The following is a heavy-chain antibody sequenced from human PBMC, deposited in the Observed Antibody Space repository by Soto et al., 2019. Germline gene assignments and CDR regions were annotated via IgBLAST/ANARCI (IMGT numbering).Heavy chain of an antibody. Sequence: QVQLQESGPGRVKPSETLSLTCTASGGSISPYYWSWIRQPPGEGMEWIGYIYYSGYTNYNPSLKSRLTISVDTSKNQLSLKLSSVPAADTAVYYCARLIRDASGSYRLDYWGRGTLVTVSS. V-gene: IGHV4-59*08. D-gene: IGHD3-10*01. CDR2: IYYSGYT. CDR3: ARLIRDASGSYRLDY. CDR1: GGSISPYY. J-gene: IGHJ4*02.